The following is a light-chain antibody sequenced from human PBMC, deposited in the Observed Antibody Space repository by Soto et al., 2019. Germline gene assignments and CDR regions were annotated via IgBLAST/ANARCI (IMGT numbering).Light chain of an antibody. CDR1: QSISSY. CDR3: QESYSTPPT. V-gene: IGKV1-39*01. J-gene: IGKJ1*01. Sequence: DIQMTQSPSSLSASVGDRVTITCRASQSISSYLNWYQQKPGKAPKLLIYAASSLQSGVPSRFSGSGSGTDFTLTISSLQPEDFATYYCQESYSTPPTFAQGT. CDR2: AAS.